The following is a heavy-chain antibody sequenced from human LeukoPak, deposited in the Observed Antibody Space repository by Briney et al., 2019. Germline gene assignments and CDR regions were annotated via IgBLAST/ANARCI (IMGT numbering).Heavy chain of an antibody. J-gene: IGHJ2*01. CDR2: IYYSGST. D-gene: IGHD4-17*01. V-gene: IGHV4-39*01. CDR3: ARLDGKYGDDAIYWYFDL. CDR1: GGSISSSSYY. Sequence: SETLSLTCTVSGGSISSSSYYWGWIRQPPWKGLEWIGSIYYSGSTYYNPSLKSRVTISVDTSKNQFSLKLSSVTAADTAVYYCARLDGKYGDDAIYWYFDLWGRGTLVTVSS.